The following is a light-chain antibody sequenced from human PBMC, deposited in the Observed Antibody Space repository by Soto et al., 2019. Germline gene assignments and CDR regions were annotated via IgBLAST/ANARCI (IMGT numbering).Light chain of an antibody. CDR1: QNIRNY. V-gene: IGKV1-39*01. J-gene: IGKJ4*01. CDR2: GAA. Sequence: DIQMTQSPSSLSAAVEDRVAITCPASQNIRNYLNWYQQKPGKAPKVLIYGAASLQSGVPSRFSGSGSGTNFTLTINSLQLEDYSTYYCQQSYNILALNFCAGTKV. CDR3: QQSYNILALN.